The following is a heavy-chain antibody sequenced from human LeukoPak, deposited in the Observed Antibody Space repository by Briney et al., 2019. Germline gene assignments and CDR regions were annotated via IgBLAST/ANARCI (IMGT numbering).Heavy chain of an antibody. CDR3: ASPFYGDYGGY. Sequence: SETLSLTCTVSGGSISSYYWSWIRQPPGKGLEWIGYIYYSGSTNYNPSLKSRVTISVDTSKNQFSLKLSSVTAAGTAVYYCASPFYGDYGGYWGQGTLVTVSS. J-gene: IGHJ4*02. CDR1: GGSISSYY. D-gene: IGHD4-17*01. CDR2: IYYSGST. V-gene: IGHV4-59*08.